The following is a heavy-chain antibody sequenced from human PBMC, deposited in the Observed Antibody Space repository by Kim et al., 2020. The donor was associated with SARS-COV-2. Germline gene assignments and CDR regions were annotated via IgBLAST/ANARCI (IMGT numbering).Heavy chain of an antibody. CDR3: VKGFVVVVAASDY. V-gene: IGHV3-64D*09. D-gene: IGHD2-15*01. J-gene: IGHJ4*02. Sequence: YADSVKGRFTISRDNSKNTLYLQMSSLRAEETAVYYCVKGFVVVVAASDYWGQGTLVTVSS.